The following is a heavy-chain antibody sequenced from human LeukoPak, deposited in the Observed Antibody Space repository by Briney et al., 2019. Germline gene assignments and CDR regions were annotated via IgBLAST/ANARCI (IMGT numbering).Heavy chain of an antibody. CDR2: INPNSGGT. J-gene: IGHJ4*02. D-gene: IGHD3-10*01. Sequence: ASVKVSCKASGYTFTGYFMHWVRQAPGQGLEWMGWINPNSGGTNYAQKFQGRVTMTRDTSVSTAYMELSRLKSDDTAVYYCARGTYMVRGVSPFDYWGQGTLVTVSS. CDR3: ARGTYMVRGVSPFDY. CDR1: GYTFTGYF. V-gene: IGHV1-2*02.